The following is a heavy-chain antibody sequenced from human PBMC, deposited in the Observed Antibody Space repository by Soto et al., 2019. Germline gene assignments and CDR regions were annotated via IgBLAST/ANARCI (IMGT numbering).Heavy chain of an antibody. CDR3: ARDPLDADCSGGSCKPRYYYGMDV. Sequence: ASVKVSCKASGYTFTSYNINWVRQAPGQGLEWMGGIIPIFGTANYAQEFQGRVTITADESTSTAYMELSSLRSEDTAVYYCARDPLDADCSGGSCKPRYYYGMDVWGQGTTVTVSS. J-gene: IGHJ6*02. V-gene: IGHV1-69*13. CDR1: GYTFTSYN. CDR2: IIPIFGTA. D-gene: IGHD2-15*01.